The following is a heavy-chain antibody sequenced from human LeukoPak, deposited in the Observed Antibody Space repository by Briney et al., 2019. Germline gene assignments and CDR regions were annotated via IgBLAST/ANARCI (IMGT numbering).Heavy chain of an antibody. J-gene: IGHJ6*03. Sequence: PWASVKVSCKASGYTFTSYGISWVRQAPGQGLEWMGWISVYNGNTNYAQNLQGRVTMTTDTSTSTAYMELRSLRSDDTAVYYCARDRVVVVAATMGSRVDTAMKAMDVWGKGTTVTVSS. CDR2: ISVYNGNT. V-gene: IGHV1-18*01. D-gene: IGHD2-15*01. CDR1: GYTFTSYG. CDR3: ARDRVVVVAATMGSRVDTAMKAMDV.